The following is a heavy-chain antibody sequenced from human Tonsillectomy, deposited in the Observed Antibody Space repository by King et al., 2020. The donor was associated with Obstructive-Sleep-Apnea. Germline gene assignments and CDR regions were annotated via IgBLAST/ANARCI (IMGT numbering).Heavy chain of an antibody. D-gene: IGHD3-22*01. V-gene: IGHV3-11*06. J-gene: IGHJ3*02. CDR2: ISRTNSYT. Sequence: VQLVESGGGLVKPGGSLRLSCTASGFSFSDYFMFWIRQAPGKGLEWISYISRTNSYTNHADSVKGRFTISRDNAKRSLYLQMNSLRAEDTAVYYCAREKAGNDSSGLDAFDIWGQGTMVTVSS. CDR3: AREKAGNDSSGLDAFDI. CDR1: GFSFSDYF.